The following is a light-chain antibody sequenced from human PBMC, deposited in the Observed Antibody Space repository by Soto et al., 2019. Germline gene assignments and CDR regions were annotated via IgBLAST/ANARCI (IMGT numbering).Light chain of an antibody. CDR3: QQRSIWPPWT. CDR1: QSFRGL. CDR2: DAY. Sequence: EVVLTQSPVTLSLSPGERATLSCRSSQSFRGLLAWYQQKPGQAPRLLIYDAYNRATGIPPRFSGSGSGTDFSLTISSLEPEDFAIYYCQQRSIWPPWTFGQGTKVDIK. J-gene: IGKJ1*01. V-gene: IGKV3-11*01.